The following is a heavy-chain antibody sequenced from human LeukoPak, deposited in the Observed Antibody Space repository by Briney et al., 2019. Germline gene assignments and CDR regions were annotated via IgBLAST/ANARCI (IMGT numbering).Heavy chain of an antibody. CDR2: INTNTGNP. V-gene: IGHV7-4-1*02. J-gene: IGHJ5*02. CDR1: GYTFTGYY. Sequence: ASVKVSCKASGYTFTGYYMHWVRQAPGQGLEWMGWINTNTGNPTYAQGFTGRFVFSLDTSVSTAYLQISSLKAEDTAVYYCARSHSSSWYNWFDPWGQGTLVTVSS. CDR3: ARSHSSSWYNWFDP. D-gene: IGHD6-13*01.